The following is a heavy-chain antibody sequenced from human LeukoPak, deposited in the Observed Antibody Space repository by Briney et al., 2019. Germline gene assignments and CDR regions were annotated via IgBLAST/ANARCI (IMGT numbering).Heavy chain of an antibody. D-gene: IGHD2-15*01. V-gene: IGHV4-38-2*02. CDR3: ARGRAFSGGSWSRRAFDI. CDR2: IYHSGST. Sequence: SETLSLTCTVSGYSNSSGYYWGWIRQPPGKGLEWIGSIYHSGSTNYNPSLKSRVTISVDTSKNQFSLKLSSVTAADTAVYYCARGRAFSGGSWSRRAFDIWGQGTMVTVSS. J-gene: IGHJ3*02. CDR1: GYSNSSGYY.